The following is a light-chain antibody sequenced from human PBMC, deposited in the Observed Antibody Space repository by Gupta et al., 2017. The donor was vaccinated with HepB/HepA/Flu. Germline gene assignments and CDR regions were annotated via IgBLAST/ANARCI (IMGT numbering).Light chain of an antibody. CDR1: ISNIGSNP. J-gene: IGLJ3*02. V-gene: IGLV1-44*01. CDR2: ANN. Sequence: QSVLTQPPSASGTPGPWVTISCSGGISNIGSNPVNWYQQLPGTAPKLLIYANNQRPSWVPDRFSGSKSGTAASLAISGRQSEDEADYYCAAWDDSLNGVVFGGGTKLTVL. CDR3: AAWDDSLNGVV.